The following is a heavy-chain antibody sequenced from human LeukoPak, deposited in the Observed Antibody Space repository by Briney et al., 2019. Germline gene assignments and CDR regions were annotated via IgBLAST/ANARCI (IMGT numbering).Heavy chain of an antibody. CDR2: IYYSGST. CDR3: ARLRTGFDP. Sequence: SETLSLTCTVSGGSISSYYWSWIRQPPEKGLEWIGYIYYSGSTNYNPSLKSRVTISVDTSKNQFSLKLSSVTAADTAVYYCARLRTGFDPWGQGTLVTVSS. J-gene: IGHJ5*02. D-gene: IGHD1-1*01. CDR1: GGSISSYY. V-gene: IGHV4-59*08.